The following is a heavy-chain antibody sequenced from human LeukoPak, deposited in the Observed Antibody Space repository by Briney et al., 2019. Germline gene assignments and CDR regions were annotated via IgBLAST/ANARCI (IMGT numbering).Heavy chain of an antibody. CDR1: GFTFSRYT. CDR3: ARGYYDSGGFFYFDS. CDR2: ISGTSSYL. D-gene: IGHD3-22*01. V-gene: IGHV3-21*01. J-gene: IGHJ4*02. Sequence: GGSLRRSCAASGFTFSRYTMNWVRQAPGKGLEWVSSISGTSSYLYYADSVKGRFTLSRHNAKNSLYLQMNSLRAEDTAVYYGARGYYDSGGFFYFDSWGLGTLVTVSS.